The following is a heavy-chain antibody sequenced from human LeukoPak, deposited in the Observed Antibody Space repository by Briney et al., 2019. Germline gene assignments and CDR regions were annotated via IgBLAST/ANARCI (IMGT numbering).Heavy chain of an antibody. J-gene: IGHJ6*02. CDR3: ARGPYSSGWYPPNYYGMDV. D-gene: IGHD6-19*01. Sequence: GGSLRLSCAASGFTFSSHAMHWVRQAPGKGLEWVAVISYDGSNKYYADSVKGRFTISRDNSKNTLYLQMNSLRAEDTAVYYCARGPYSSGWYPPNYYGMDVWGQGTTVTVSS. CDR1: GFTFSSHA. CDR2: ISYDGSNK. V-gene: IGHV3-30-3*01.